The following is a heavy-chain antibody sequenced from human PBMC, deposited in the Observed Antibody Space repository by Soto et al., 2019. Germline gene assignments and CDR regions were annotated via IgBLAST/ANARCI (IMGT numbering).Heavy chain of an antibody. V-gene: IGHV1-69*01. CDR2: IIPLFGTA. D-gene: IGHD3-3*01. CDR1: GGTFSSYA. Sequence: QVQLVQSGAEVKKPGSSVKVSCKASGGTFSSYAISWVRQAPGQGLEWMGGIIPLFGTANYAQKFQGRVTITADESTSTAYMELSSLRFEDTAGYYCAREPNKITIFGVNGMDVWGQGTTVTVSS. J-gene: IGHJ6*02. CDR3: AREPNKITIFGVNGMDV.